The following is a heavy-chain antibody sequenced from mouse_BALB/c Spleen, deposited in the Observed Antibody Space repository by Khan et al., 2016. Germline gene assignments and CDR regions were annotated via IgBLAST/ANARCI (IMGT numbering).Heavy chain of an antibody. CDR1: GFNIKDTY. CDR2: IDPANGHT. Sequence: VQLQQSGAELVKPGASVKLSCTASGFNIKDTYMHWVKQRPEQGLEWIGRIDPANGHTKYDPKFQGKATITADTSSNTAYLQLSSLTSEDTAVYYGATADYWGQGTTLTVAS. J-gene: IGHJ2*01. CDR3: ATADY. V-gene: IGHV14-3*02.